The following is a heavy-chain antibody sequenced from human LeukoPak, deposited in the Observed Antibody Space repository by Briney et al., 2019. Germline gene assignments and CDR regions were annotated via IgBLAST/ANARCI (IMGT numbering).Heavy chain of an antibody. D-gene: IGHD2-2*01. CDR1: GGSISSDH. Sequence: PSETLSLTCTVSGGSISSDHWTWIRQPPGKGLEWIARISYSGSTNYNPSLKSRVTISLDSSKNQFSLRLSSVTPADTAAYYCARLPIDSSTGAFGWFDPWGQGTLVTVSS. V-gene: IGHV4-59*01. J-gene: IGHJ5*02. CDR2: ISYSGST. CDR3: ARLPIDSSTGAFGWFDP.